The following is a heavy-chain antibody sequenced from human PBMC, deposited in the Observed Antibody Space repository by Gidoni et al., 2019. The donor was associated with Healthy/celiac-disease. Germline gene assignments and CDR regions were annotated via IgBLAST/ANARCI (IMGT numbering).Heavy chain of an antibody. D-gene: IGHD6-13*01. J-gene: IGHJ6*02. CDR2: IIPILGIA. V-gene: IGHV1-69*08. CDR1: GGTFRSYT. CDR3: ARDGGAAADYYYGMDV. Sequence: QVQLVQSGAEVKKPASSVKVSCNASGGTFRSYTISWVRQAPGQGLEWMGRIIPILGIANYAQKFQGRVTITADKSTSTAYMELSSLRSEDTAVYYCARDGGAAADYYYGMDVWGQGTTVTVSS.